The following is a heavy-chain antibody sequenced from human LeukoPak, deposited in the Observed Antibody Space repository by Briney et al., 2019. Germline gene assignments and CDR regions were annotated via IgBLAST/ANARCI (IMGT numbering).Heavy chain of an antibody. CDR1: GFTFSSYW. CDR3: ASPRDYYGMDV. J-gene: IGHJ6*02. CDR2: INTDASST. V-gene: IGHV3-74*01. Sequence: GGSLRLSCAASGFTFSSYWMHWVRQAPGKGLVWVSRINTDASSTSYADFVKGRFTISRDNAKNTLYLQMNSPRAEDTAVYYCASPRDYYGMDVWGQGTTVTVSS.